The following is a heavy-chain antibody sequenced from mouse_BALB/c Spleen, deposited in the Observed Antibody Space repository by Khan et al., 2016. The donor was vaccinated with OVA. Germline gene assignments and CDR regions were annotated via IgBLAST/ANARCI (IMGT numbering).Heavy chain of an antibody. V-gene: IGHV2-2*02. CDR2: IWSGGST. CDR3: ARNYDDDEGLAY. CDR1: GFSLTSYG. J-gene: IGHJ3*01. D-gene: IGHD2-4*01. Sequence: QVQLKESGPGLVQPSQSLSITCTVSGFSLTSYGVHWVRQSPGQGLEWLGVIWSGGSTDYNAAFISRLSIRKDNSKSQVFFKMNSLQANDTAIYYCARNYDDDEGLAYWGQGTLVTVSA.